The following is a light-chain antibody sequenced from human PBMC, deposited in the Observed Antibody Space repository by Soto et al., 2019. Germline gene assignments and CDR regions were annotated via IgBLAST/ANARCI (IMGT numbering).Light chain of an antibody. CDR3: QQYHNWPPYS. J-gene: IGKJ2*03. Sequence: EIVMTQSPATLSVSPGERATLSCRASQSVSSNLGWYQQKPGQAPRLLIYGASTRATGIPARFSGSGSGADFTLTISSLQSEDSAVYYCQQYHNWPPYSFGQGNKLEIK. CDR2: GAS. CDR1: QSVSSN. V-gene: IGKV3-15*01.